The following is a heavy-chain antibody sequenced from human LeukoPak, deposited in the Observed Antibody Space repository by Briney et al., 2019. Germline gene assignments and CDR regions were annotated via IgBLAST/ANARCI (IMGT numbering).Heavy chain of an antibody. J-gene: IGHJ6*02. CDR3: ARAEQYCSGGSGFQWGPGFPDV. CDR2: ISSDGGST. Sequence: PGGSLRLSCAASGFTFSSYAMHWVRQAPGKGLEYVSAISSDGGSTYYANSVKGRFTISRDNSKNTLYLQMGSLRAEDMAVYYCARAEQYCSGGSGFQWGPGFPDVWGQGTTVTVSS. V-gene: IGHV3-64*01. CDR1: GFTFSSYA. D-gene: IGHD2-15*01.